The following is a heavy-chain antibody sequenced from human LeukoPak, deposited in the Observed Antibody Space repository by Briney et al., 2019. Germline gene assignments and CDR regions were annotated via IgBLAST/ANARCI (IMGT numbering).Heavy chain of an antibody. Sequence: PSETLSLTCTVSGGSISSYYWSWIRQPPGKGLEWIAYVYYTGSANYNPSLKSRVTISVDTSKKQFSLNLTSVTAADTAVYYCARPRIWGQGTMVTVSS. CDR1: GGSISSYY. V-gene: IGHV4-59*08. J-gene: IGHJ3*02. CDR2: VYYTGSA. CDR3: ARPRI.